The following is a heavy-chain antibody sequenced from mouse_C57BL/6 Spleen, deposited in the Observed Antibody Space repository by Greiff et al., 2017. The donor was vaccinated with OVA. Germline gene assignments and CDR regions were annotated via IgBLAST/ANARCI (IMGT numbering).Heavy chain of an antibody. CDR3: ARGYYGSSLSSFDD. D-gene: IGHD1-1*01. CDR1: GYTFTSYW. Sequence: VQLQQPGAELVKPGASVKLSCKASGYTFTSYWMHWVKQRPGRGLEWIGRIDPNSGGTKYNEKFKSKATLTVDKPSSTAYMQLSSLTSEDAAVEYCARGYYGSSLSSFDDWGQGTTLTVSS. CDR2: IDPNSGGT. V-gene: IGHV1-72*01. J-gene: IGHJ2*01.